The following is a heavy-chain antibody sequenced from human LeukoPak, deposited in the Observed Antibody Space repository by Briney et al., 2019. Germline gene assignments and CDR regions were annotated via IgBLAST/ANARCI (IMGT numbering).Heavy chain of an antibody. D-gene: IGHD1-1*01. J-gene: IGHJ4*02. V-gene: IGHV3-53*04. CDR1: GFTVSSNY. Sequence: GGSLRLSCAASGFTVSSNYMSWVRQAPGKGLEWVSVICSGGSTYYADSVKGRFTISRHNSKNTLYLQMNSLRAEDTAVYYCARGPNYYFDYWGQGTLVTVSS. CDR3: ARGPNYYFDY. CDR2: ICSGGST.